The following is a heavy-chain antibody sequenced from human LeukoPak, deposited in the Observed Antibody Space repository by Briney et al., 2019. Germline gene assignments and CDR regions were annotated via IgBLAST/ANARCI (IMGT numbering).Heavy chain of an antibody. CDR1: GYTFTSYD. CDR3: ARGSRLSKWLTTREYFQH. V-gene: IGHV1-8*01. D-gene: IGHD6-19*01. J-gene: IGHJ1*01. CDR2: MNPNSGNT. Sequence: GASVKVSCKASGYTFTSYDINWVRQATGQGLEWMGWMNPNSGNTGYAQKFQGRVTMTRNTSISTAYMELSSLRSEDTAVYYCARGSRLSKWLTTREYFQHWGQGTLVTVSS.